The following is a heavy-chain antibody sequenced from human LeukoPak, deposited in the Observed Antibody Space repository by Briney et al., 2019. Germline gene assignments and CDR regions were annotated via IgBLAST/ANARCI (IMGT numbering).Heavy chain of an antibody. CDR2: ISYDGSNK. CDR1: GFTCSSYA. V-gene: IGHV3-30*07. CDR3: AKGSQKIDY. Sequence: GGSLRLSCAASGFTCSSYAMHWVRQAPGKGLEWVAVISYDGSNKYYADSVKGRFTISRDNTKNTMYLQMNSLRAEDTAVFYCAKGSQKIDYWGQGTLVTVSS. J-gene: IGHJ4*02.